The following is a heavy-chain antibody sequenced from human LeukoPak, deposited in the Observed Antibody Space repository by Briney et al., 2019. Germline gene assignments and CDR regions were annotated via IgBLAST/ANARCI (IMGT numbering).Heavy chain of an antibody. Sequence: SETLSLTCTASGVSISSYYWSWIRQPAGKGLEWIGRIYTSGSTNYNPSLKSRVTMSVDTYKNQFSLKLSSVTAADTAVYYCARFQRGSWAFDYWGQGTLVTVSS. CDR1: GVSISSYY. D-gene: IGHD6-13*01. CDR3: ARFQRGSWAFDY. V-gene: IGHV4-4*07. J-gene: IGHJ4*02. CDR2: IYTSGST.